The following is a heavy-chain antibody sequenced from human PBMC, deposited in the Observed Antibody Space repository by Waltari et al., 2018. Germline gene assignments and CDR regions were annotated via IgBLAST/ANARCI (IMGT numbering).Heavy chain of an antibody. J-gene: IGHJ6*04. CDR2: IKSEGDGGTR. V-gene: IGHV3-15*01. D-gene: IGHD3-10*01. CDR1: GFTFTKAW. CDR3: ATDYGDFLGV. Sequence: EVQVVESGGGLVKPGGSLRLSCVVSGFTFTKAWMRWVRQAPGKGLEGFGRIKSEGDGGTRDYSAPLKGRISLSRDDSKNTVYLQMNTLKPEDTAVYFCATDYGDFLGVWGTGTTVTVFS.